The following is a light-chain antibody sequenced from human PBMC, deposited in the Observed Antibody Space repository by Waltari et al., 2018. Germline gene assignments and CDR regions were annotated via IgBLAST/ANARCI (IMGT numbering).Light chain of an antibody. V-gene: IGLV2-23*01. CDR3: FSFVAANSFV. J-gene: IGLJ1*01. CDR1: SNYIGNYDL. Sequence: QSALTQPASVSGSPGQSIPLPCPGTSNYIGNYDLVSWYQQRPGEAPKLLMYGATKRPSGVSNRFSGSKSGKTASLTISGLQTEDEADYYCFSFVAANSFVFGPGTKVTVL. CDR2: GAT.